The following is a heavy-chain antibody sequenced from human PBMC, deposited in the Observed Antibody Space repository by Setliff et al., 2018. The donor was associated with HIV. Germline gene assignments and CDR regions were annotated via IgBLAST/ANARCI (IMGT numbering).Heavy chain of an antibody. CDR2: AGSADYGGNA. V-gene: IGHV4-39*01. D-gene: IGHD3-9*01. CDR1: GGSISNSNYF. J-gene: IGHJ4*02. Sequence: SETLSLTCTVSGGSISNSNYFWDWIRQPPGKGLEWIGSAGSADYGGNAYYNPSLKSRVTISVDTSKNQFSLKLSSVTAADTAVYYCARHHSYYDILTGYRLYYFDYWGQGTLVTVS. CDR3: ARHHSYYDILTGYRLYYFDY.